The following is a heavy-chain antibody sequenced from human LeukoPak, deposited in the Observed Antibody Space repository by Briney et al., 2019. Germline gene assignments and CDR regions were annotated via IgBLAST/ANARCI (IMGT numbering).Heavy chain of an antibody. CDR2: IIPIFGTA. D-gene: IGHD6-19*01. CDR3: AKIATYSSGWYDWFGP. Sequence: EASVKDSCKASGGTFSSYAISWVRQAPGQGLEWMGGIIPIFGTANYAQKFQGRVTITTDESTSTAYMELSSLRSEDTAVYYCAKIATYSSGWYDWFGPWGQGTLVTVSS. CDR1: GGTFSSYA. J-gene: IGHJ5*02. V-gene: IGHV1-69*05.